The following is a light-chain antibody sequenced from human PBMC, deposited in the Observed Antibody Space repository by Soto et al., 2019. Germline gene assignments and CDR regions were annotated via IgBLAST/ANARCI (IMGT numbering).Light chain of an antibody. V-gene: IGKV1-9*01. Sequence: DIQLTQSPSFLSASVGDRVTITCRASQGISSYLAWYQQKPGKAPKLLIYAASTLQSGVPSRFSGSGSGTEFTLTISSLQPEDFATYYCQQLRWTFGQGTKVEIK. CDR3: QQLRWT. CDR1: QGISSY. J-gene: IGKJ1*01. CDR2: AAS.